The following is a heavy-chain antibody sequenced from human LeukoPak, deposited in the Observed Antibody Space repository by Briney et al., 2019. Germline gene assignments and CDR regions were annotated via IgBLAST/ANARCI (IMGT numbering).Heavy chain of an antibody. J-gene: IGHJ6*03. CDR2: IYTSGST. Sequence: PSETLSLTCTVSGGSISSYYWSWIRRPPGKGLEWIGYIYTSGSTNYNPSLKSRVTISVDTSKNQFSLKLSSVTAADTAVYYCARHGSSGYRYYYYYMDVWGKGTTVTVSS. V-gene: IGHV4-4*09. CDR1: GGSISSYY. CDR3: ARHGSSGYRYYYYYMDV. D-gene: IGHD3-22*01.